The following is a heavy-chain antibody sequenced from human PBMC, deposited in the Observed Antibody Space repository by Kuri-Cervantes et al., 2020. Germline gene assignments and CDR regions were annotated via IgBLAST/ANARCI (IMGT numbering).Heavy chain of an antibody. D-gene: IGHD4-11*01. J-gene: IGHJ3*02. CDR2: INSDGFTT. V-gene: IGHV3-74*01. CDR1: GFTFSYYW. Sequence: GGSLRLSCAASGFTFSYYWMHWVRQAPGKGLVWVSRINSDGFTTNYAGSVKGRFTISRDNAKNSLYLQMNSLRAEDTAVYYCARATVTDAFDIWGQGTMVTVSS. CDR3: ARATVTDAFDI.